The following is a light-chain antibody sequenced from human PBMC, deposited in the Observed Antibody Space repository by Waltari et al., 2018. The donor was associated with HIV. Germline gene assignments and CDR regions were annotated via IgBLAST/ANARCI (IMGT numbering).Light chain of an antibody. CDR1: SSDVGAYNF. CDR3: ISFTTSTTWV. V-gene: IGLV2-14*01. Sequence: QSALTQPASVSGSPGQSIAISCTGTSSDVGAYNFFSWYQQHPGKVPKVIISEVSNRPSGVSDRFSGSKSGNTASLTISGLQAEDEAVYYCISFTTSTTWVFGGGTKLTVL. CDR2: EVS. J-gene: IGLJ3*02.